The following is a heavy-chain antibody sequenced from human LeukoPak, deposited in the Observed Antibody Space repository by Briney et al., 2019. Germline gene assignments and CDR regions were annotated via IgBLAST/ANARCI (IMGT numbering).Heavy chain of an antibody. CDR3: AKDYY. Sequence: GGSLRLSCAASGFTFDDYAMHWVRQAPGKGLEWVSLIRADGITTYYADSVKGRFTISRDSSKYSLYLQMNSLRTEDSALYYCAKDYYWGQGTLVTVSS. J-gene: IGHJ4*02. CDR2: IRADGITT. CDR1: GFTFDDYA. V-gene: IGHV3-43*02.